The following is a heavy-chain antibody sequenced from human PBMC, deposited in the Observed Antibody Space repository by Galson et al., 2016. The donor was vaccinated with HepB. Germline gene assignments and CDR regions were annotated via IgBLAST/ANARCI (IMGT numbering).Heavy chain of an antibody. J-gene: IGHJ4*02. D-gene: IGHD3-16*01. CDR1: GFTFTNYG. V-gene: IGHV3-33*01. Sequence: SLRLSCATSGFTFTNYGFHWVRQAPGKGLEWLAVIWYDGSYKFYADSVRGRLTLSRDNANNTVYLQMNSLRAEDTAVYCCARDGLQPALDYWGQGSLVTVSS. CDR3: ARDGLQPALDY. CDR2: IWYDGSYK.